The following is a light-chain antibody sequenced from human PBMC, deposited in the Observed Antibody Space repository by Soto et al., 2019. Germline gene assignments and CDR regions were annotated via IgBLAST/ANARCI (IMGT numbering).Light chain of an antibody. CDR3: LHDALFPYS. J-gene: IGKJ2*03. Sequence: AIQMTQSPSSLSASVGDTVTFTCRASQAIRNDLGWFQQRPGKPPKLLIYGISILQTGVPARFSGSGSGTDFPLTISGLHPEDFATYYCLHDALFPYSFGQGTRLEI. V-gene: IGKV1-6*01. CDR2: GIS. CDR1: QAIRND.